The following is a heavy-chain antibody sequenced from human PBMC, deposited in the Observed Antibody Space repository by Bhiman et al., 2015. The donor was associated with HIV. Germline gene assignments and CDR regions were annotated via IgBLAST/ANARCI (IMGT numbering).Heavy chain of an antibody. CDR2: IYADGRT. J-gene: IGHJ4*02. V-gene: IGHV3-53*01. D-gene: IGHD7-27*01. Sequence: EVQLVESGGGLIQPGGSLRLSCAVSGFTVSTTYMSWVRQAPRKGLEWVAVIYADGRTFFADSVRDRFTLSRDNSKNALFLQMNALRAEDTAVYYCTRDPFQSWGDWGQGTVVTVSS. CDR1: GFTVSTTY. CDR3: TRDPFQSWGD.